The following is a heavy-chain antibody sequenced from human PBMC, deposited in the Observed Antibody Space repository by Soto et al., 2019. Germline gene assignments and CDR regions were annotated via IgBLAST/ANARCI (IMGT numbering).Heavy chain of an antibody. J-gene: IGHJ4*02. D-gene: IGHD1-20*01. CDR2: IYYSGNT. V-gene: IGHV4-39*01. CDR1: GGSISSNSYY. CDR3: ARRAGYNWNNHDY. Sequence: SETLSLTCTVSGGSISSNSYYWGRIRQPPGKGLEWIGSIYYSGNTYYNPPLKSRVTISVDTSKNQFSLKLTSVTAADTAVYYCARRAGYNWNNHDYWGQGTLVTVSS.